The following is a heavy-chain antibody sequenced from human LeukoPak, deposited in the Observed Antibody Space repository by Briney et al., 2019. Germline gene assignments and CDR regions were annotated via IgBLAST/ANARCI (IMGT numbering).Heavy chain of an antibody. J-gene: IGHJ4*02. CDR2: IYYSGNT. V-gene: IGHV4-39*02. D-gene: IGHD5-18*01. CDR3: AGERGYSLSF. CDR1: GDSISSNNYD. Sequence: PSETLSLTCTVSGDSISSNNYDWGWIRQPPGKGLEWIASIYYSGNTFYSPSLKSRVTISVDASKNQISLSLTSVTAADAALYYCAGERGYSLSFWGQGTLVAVSS.